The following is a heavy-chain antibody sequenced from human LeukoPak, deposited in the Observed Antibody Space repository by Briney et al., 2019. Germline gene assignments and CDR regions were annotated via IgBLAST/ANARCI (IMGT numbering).Heavy chain of an antibody. V-gene: IGHV3-30-3*01. J-gene: IGHJ4*01. CDR2: ISYDGTNE. D-gene: IGHD3-22*01. CDR3: ARDFHSSGYPGSYLDY. CDR1: EFTFSRYA. Sequence: PGGSLRLSCAASEFTFSRYALHWVRQAPGKGLEWVAAISYDGTNEYYADSVKGRFTISRDNSQNTLHLQMNSLRTEDTAVFYCARDFHSSGYPGSYLDYWGHGTLVTVSS.